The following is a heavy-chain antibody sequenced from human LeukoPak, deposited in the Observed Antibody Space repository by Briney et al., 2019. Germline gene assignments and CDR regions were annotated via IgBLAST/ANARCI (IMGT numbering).Heavy chain of an antibody. CDR1: GYTFTSYD. D-gene: IGHD5-24*01. Sequence: GASVKVSCKASGYTFTSYDINWVRQATGQGLEWMGWMNPNSGNTGYAQKFQGRATMTRNNSISTAYMELSSLRSEDTAVYYCARGFKDKLMATIGSDFDYWGQGTLVTVSS. CDR3: ARGFKDKLMATIGSDFDY. V-gene: IGHV1-8*01. J-gene: IGHJ4*02. CDR2: MNPNSGNT.